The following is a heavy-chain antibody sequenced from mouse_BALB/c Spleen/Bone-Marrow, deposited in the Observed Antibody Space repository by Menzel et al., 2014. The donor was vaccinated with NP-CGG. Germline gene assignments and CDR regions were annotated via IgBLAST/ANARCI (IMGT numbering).Heavy chain of an antibody. CDR2: IRNKANGYTT. V-gene: IGHV7-3*02. Sequence: EVQRVESGGGLVQPGGSLRLSCATSGFTFTDYYMNWVRQPPGKALEWLGFIRNKANGYTTEYSASVKSRFTISRDNSQNILYLQVNTLRVDDSATYYCARDKGRVFFDYWGQGTTLTVSS. CDR3: ARDKGRVFFDY. J-gene: IGHJ2*01. CDR1: GFTFTDYY.